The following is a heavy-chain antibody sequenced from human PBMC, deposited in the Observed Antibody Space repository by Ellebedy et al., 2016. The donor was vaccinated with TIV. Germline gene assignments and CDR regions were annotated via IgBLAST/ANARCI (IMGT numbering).Heavy chain of an antibody. J-gene: IGHJ6*02. CDR3: AGGSYSPYGMDV. Sequence: SETLSLTCAVYGGSFSGYYWSWIRQPPGKGLEWIGEINHSGSTNYNPSLKSRVTISVDTSKNQFSLKLSSVTAADTAVYYCAGGSYSPYGMDVWGQGTTVTVSS. D-gene: IGHD1-26*01. CDR2: INHSGST. V-gene: IGHV4-34*01. CDR1: GGSFSGYY.